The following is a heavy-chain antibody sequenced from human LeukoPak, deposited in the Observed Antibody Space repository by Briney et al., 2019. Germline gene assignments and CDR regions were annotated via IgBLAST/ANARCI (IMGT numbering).Heavy chain of an antibody. D-gene: IGHD5-24*01. CDR1: GGSITNYY. J-gene: IGHJ6*03. CDR3: ARVFTINRGDYYYYMDV. V-gene: IGHV4-59*01. CDR2: VYYRGSN. Sequence: SETLSLTCTVSGGSITNYYWTWIRQSPGKGLEWIGYVYYRGSNDFNPSFKSRVTISVDASMSQLSLNLRSVTAADTAVYFCARVFTINRGDYYYYMDVWGKGIKVIVSS.